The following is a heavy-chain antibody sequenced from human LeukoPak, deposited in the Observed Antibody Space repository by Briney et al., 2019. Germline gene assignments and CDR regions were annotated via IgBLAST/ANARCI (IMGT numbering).Heavy chain of an antibody. J-gene: IGHJ4*02. CDR3: ARACGDWPKYYFDS. CDR1: GFTFNKYW. V-gene: IGHV3-7*01. CDR2: IKRDGSEI. D-gene: IGHD2-21*02. Sequence: GGSLRLSCAASGFTFNKYWMSWVRQAPGKGLEWLANIKRDGSEIYYVDSVKGRFTISRDNAKNSLYLQMNSMRAEDTALYYCARACGDWPKYYFDSWGQGTLVTVSS.